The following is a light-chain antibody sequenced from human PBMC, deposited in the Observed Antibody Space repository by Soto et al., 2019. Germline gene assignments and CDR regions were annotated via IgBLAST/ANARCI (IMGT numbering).Light chain of an antibody. J-gene: IGKJ1*01. V-gene: IGKV3-11*01. Sequence: EIVLTQSPATLSLSPGERATLSCRASQSVSSYLAWYQQKPGQPPGLLIYDASNRATGIPARFSGSGSGTDFTLTISSLEPEDFAVYYCQQRYNWPRTFGQGTKVEIK. CDR2: DAS. CDR3: QQRYNWPRT. CDR1: QSVSSY.